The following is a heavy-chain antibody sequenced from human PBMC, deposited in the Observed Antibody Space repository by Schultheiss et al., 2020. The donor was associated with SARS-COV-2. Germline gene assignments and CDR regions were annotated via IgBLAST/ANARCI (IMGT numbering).Heavy chain of an antibody. CDR3: ARGQRRGYSYGFHFDY. CDR2: INHSGST. J-gene: IGHJ4*02. CDR1: GGSFSGYY. V-gene: IGHV4-34*01. D-gene: IGHD5-18*01. Sequence: SQTLSLTCAVYGGSFSGYYWSWIRQPPGKGLEWIGEINHSGSTNYNPSLKSRVTISVDTSKNQFSLKLSSVTAADTAVYYCARGQRRGYSYGFHFDYWGQGTLVTVSS.